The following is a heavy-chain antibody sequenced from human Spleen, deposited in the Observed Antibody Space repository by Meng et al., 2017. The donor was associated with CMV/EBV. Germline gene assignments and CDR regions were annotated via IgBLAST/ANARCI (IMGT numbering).Heavy chain of an antibody. CDR3: ARGRRWGYYFDY. CDR1: GGSISSADYY. J-gene: IGHJ4*02. V-gene: IGHV4-30-4*08. D-gene: IGHD3-16*01. Sequence: TVSGGSISSADYYWSWIRQPPGKGLEWIGFIYYSGSTYYNPSLKSRVTLSLDTSKNQFSLKLSSVTAADTAVYYCARGRRWGYYFDYWGQGMLVTVSS. CDR2: IYYSGST.